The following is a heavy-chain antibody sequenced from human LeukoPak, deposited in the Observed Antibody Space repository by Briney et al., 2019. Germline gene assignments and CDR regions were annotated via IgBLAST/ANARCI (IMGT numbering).Heavy chain of an antibody. Sequence: PGGSLRLSCAASGFTFSSYAMNWVRQAPGKGLELVSAISDSGGSTYYADSVKGRFTISRDNSKNTLYLQMNSLRAEDTAVYYCAQCTIAMTGNFDYWGQGTLVTVSS. V-gene: IGHV3-23*01. CDR3: AQCTIAMTGNFDY. J-gene: IGHJ4*02. D-gene: IGHD6-19*01. CDR2: ISDSGGST. CDR1: GFTFSSYA.